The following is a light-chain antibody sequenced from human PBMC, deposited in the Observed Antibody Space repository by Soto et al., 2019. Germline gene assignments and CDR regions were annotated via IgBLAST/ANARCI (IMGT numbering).Light chain of an antibody. Sequence: LCVPVDERASPPCKSRLIVLYSSDNKNYLAWYQQKPGQPPKLLIYWASTREFGVPDRISGSGSGTDFSLTISSLEAEDFAVYYCQQYYSAPWTFGEGTKVDI. CDR2: WAS. V-gene: IGKV4-1*01. CDR1: LIVLYSSDNKNY. J-gene: IGKJ1*01. CDR3: QQYYSAPWT.